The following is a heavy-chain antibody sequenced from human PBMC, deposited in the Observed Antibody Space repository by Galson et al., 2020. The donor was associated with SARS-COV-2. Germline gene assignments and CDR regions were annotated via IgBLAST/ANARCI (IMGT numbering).Heavy chain of an antibody. J-gene: IGHJ3*01. Sequence: SGPTLVKPTQTLTLTCTFSGFSLNTRGVGVGWIRQPPGKALEWLALIYWDDIKHYRPSLRSRLTIIKDTPKNQVVLTMTNMDPVDTGTYYCAHSTGLIYFDAYHVCGQGTEVTVSS. CDR3: AHSTGLIYFDAYHV. D-gene: IGHD2-8*01. V-gene: IGHV2-5*02. CDR2: IYWDDIK. CDR1: GFSLNTRGVG.